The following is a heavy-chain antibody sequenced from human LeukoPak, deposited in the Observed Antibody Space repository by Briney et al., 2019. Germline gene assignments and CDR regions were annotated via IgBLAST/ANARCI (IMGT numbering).Heavy chain of an antibody. D-gene: IGHD6-13*01. Sequence: GRSLTLSTATSALDTSNYVMTLVHQPPRKCPHWAERFTSTADITYYTDTVKRRFTISRDNSRNTQDLQMNSLRAEDTALYYCAKPPGRSSTWYWEFESWGQGTMVTVSS. CDR3: AKPPGRSSTWYWEFES. CDR1: ALDTSNYV. V-gene: IGHV3-23*01. J-gene: IGHJ4*02. CDR2: FTSTADIT.